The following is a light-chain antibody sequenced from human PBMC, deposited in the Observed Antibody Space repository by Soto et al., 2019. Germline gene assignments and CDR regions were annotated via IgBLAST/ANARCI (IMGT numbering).Light chain of an antibody. CDR2: DVS. CDR1: SSDVGSYNY. J-gene: IGLJ2*01. CDR3: SSYTTSSTPVV. V-gene: IGLV2-14*01. Sequence: QSALTQPASVSGSPGQSITISCTGTSSDVGSYNYVSWYQQYPGKAPKLMIYDVSNRPSGVSYRISGSKSGNTASLTISGLQAEDEADYYCSSYTTSSTPVVFGGGIKVTV.